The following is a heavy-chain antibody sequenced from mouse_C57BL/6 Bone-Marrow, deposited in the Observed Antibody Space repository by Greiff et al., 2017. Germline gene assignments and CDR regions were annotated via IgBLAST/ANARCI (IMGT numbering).Heavy chain of an antibody. D-gene: IGHD1-1*01. J-gene: IGHJ4*01. CDR1: GYTFTDYY. CDR2: IYPGSGNT. Sequence: QVQLQQSGAELVRPGASVKLSCKASGYTFTDYYINWVKQRPGQGLEWIARIYPGSGNTYYNEKFKGKATLTAEKSSSTAYMQLSSLTSEDSAVYFCAREYYGSSFYAMDYWGQGTSVTGSS. CDR3: AREYYGSSFYAMDY. V-gene: IGHV1-76*01.